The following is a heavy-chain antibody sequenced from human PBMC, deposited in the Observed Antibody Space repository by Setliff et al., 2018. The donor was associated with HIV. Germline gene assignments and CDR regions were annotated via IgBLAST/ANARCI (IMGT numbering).Heavy chain of an antibody. J-gene: IGHJ6*03. CDR1: GGSISGFY. CDR3: ARDWPLGYYFYMDV. Sequence: SETLSLTCTVSGGSISGFYWSWIRQSAGKGLEWIGRIHTSGSTYYNPSLKSRVTMSVDTSKNQFSLKLSSVTAADTAVYYCARDWPLGYYFYMDVWGKGTTVTVSS. V-gene: IGHV4-4*07. CDR2: IHTSGST.